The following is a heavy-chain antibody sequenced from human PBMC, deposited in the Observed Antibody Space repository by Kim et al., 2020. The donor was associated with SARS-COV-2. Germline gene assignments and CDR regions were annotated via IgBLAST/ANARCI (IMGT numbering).Heavy chain of an antibody. D-gene: IGHD2-21*02. CDR3: ARGEHIVVVTAQGYFQH. CDR1: GGSFSGYY. Sequence: SETLSLTCAVYGGSFSGYYWSWIRQPPGKGLEWIGEINHSGSTNYNPSLKSRVTISVDTSKNQFSLKLSSVTAADTAVYYCARGEHIVVVTAQGYFQHWGQGTLVTVSS. CDR2: INHSGST. V-gene: IGHV4-34*01. J-gene: IGHJ1*01.